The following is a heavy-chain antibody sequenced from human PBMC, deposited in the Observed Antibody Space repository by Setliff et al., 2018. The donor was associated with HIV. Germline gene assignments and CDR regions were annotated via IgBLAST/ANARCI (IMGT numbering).Heavy chain of an antibody. D-gene: IGHD1-7*01. Sequence: GGSLRLSCIASGFTFSAHGMHRVRQAPGKGLEWVAFINYDVSYEHYADSVKDRVTISRDNSKDTLYLQMNSLREEDTAVYYCTKDGDNFNWDYDAFDIWGQGTMVTVSS. J-gene: IGHJ3*02. V-gene: IGHV3-30*02. CDR3: TKDGDNFNWDYDAFDI. CDR1: GFTFSAHG. CDR2: INYDVSYE.